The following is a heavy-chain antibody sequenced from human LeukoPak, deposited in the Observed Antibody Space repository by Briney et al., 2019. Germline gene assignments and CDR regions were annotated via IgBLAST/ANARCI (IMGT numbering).Heavy chain of an antibody. D-gene: IGHD6-13*01. J-gene: IGHJ4*02. CDR2: IYQSGST. Sequence: SETLSLTCAVSGGSISSRNWWSWVRQPPGKGLEWIGEIYQSGSTNYNPSLKSRVTISVDKSKNQFSLKLSSVTAADTAVYYCTREDSSNLYVDSWGQGALVTVSS. CDR3: TREDSSNLYVDS. V-gene: IGHV4-4*02. CDR1: GGSISSRNW.